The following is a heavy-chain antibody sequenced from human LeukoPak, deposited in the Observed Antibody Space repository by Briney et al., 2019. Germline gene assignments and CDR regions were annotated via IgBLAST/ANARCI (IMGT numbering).Heavy chain of an antibody. CDR2: ISAYNGNT. CDR1: GYTFTSYG. CDR3: ASEDSSGWFDY. J-gene: IGHJ4*02. Sequence: ASVKVSCKASGYTFTSYGISWVPQAPRQGLECMGWISAYNGNTNYAQKRQGRVTITTDTSTNTAYMELRRLRSDDPAVYSCASEDSSGWFDYWGQGTLVTVSS. V-gene: IGHV1-18*01. D-gene: IGHD6-19*01.